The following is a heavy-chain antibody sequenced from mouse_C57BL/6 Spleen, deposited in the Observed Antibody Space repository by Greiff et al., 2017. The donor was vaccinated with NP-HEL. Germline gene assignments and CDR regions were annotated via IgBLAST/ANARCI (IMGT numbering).Heavy chain of an antibody. V-gene: IGHV5-17*01. Sequence: EVKLVESGGGLVKPGGSLKLSCAASGFTFSDYGMHWVRQAPEKGLEWVAYISSGSSTIYYADTVKGRFTISRDNAKNTLFLQMPSLRSEDTAMYYCARDGYDGDWYFDVWGTGTTVTVSS. CDR2: ISSGSSTI. J-gene: IGHJ1*03. CDR1: GFTFSDYG. D-gene: IGHD2-2*01. CDR3: ARDGYDGDWYFDV.